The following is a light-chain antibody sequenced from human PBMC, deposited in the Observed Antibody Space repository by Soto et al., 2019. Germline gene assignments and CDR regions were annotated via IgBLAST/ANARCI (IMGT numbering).Light chain of an antibody. V-gene: IGKV3-20*01. CDR2: GAS. J-gene: IGKJ4*01. CDR1: QSVSSSY. Sequence: ETVLTQSPGTLSLSPGERATLSCRASQSVSSSYLAWYQQKPGQAPRLLSYGASSRATGIPDRFSGSGSGTDFTLTISRMEPEDFAVYYCQQYGSSSLTFGGVTKVGIK. CDR3: QQYGSSSLT.